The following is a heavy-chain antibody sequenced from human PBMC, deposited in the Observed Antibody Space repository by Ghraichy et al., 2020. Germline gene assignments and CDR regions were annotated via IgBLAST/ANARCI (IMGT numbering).Heavy chain of an antibody. CDR3: ARQKYCSGGSCYYYYMDV. J-gene: IGHJ6*03. Sequence: GGSLRLSCKGSGYSFTSYWIGWVRQMPGKGLEWMWIIYPGDSDTRYSPSFQGQVTISADKSISTAYLQWSSLKASDTAMYYCARQKYCSGGSCYYYYMDVWGKGTTVTVSS. CDR2: IYPGDSDT. V-gene: IGHV5-51*01. D-gene: IGHD2-15*01. CDR1: GYSFTSYW.